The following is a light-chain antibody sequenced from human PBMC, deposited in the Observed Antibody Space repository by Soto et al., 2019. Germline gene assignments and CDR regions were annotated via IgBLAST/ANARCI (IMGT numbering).Light chain of an antibody. J-gene: IGKJ1*01. CDR3: QQYGSLGT. Sequence: IGMTQSPDTLSVNKGEGATLSFRASQSVSSNLAWYQQRPGQAPRLLIYGASTRASGIPARFSGSGSETDFTLTISSLQSEDSAVYYCQQYGSLGTFGQGTKAAI. V-gene: IGKV3-15*01. CDR1: QSVSSN. CDR2: GAS.